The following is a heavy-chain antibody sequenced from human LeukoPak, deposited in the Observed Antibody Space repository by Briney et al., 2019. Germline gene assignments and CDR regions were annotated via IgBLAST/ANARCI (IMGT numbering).Heavy chain of an antibody. CDR1: GGSISSSSYY. V-gene: IGHV4-39*07. Sequence: SDTLSLTCTVSGGSISSSSYYWGWIRQPPGTGLEWIGSIYYSGSTYYNPSLESRVTMSVDTSKNQLSLKLSSVTAADTAVYYCARDVVAAAGTWDYWGQGTLVTVSS. CDR2: IYYSGST. CDR3: ARDVVAAAGTWDY. J-gene: IGHJ4*02. D-gene: IGHD6-13*01.